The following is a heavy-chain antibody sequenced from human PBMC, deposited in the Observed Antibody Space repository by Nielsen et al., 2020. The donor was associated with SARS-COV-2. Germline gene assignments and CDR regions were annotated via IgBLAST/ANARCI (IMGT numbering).Heavy chain of an antibody. J-gene: IGHJ4*02. Sequence: ASVKVSCKASGYTFTSYDINWVRQATGQGLEWMGWMNPNSGNTGYAQKFQGRVTMTRNTSISTAYMELSSLRSEDTAVYYCARDRDCSGGSCPGYWGQGTLVNVSS. V-gene: IGHV1-8*01. CDR1: GYTFTSYD. CDR2: MNPNSGNT. CDR3: ARDRDCSGGSCPGY. D-gene: IGHD2-15*01.